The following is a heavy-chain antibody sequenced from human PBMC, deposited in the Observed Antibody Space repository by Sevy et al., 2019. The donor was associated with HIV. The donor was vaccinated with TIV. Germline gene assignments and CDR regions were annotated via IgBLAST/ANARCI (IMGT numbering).Heavy chain of an antibody. CDR2: IYHSGST. D-gene: IGHD2-15*01. Sequence: SETLSLTCAVSGGSISSGGYSWSWIRQPPGKGLEWIGYIYHSGSTYYNPSLKSRVTISVDRSKNQFSLKLSSVTAADTAVYYCARVRGDFCSGGSCHGGYFDYWGQGTLVTVPS. V-gene: IGHV4-30-2*01. CDR1: GGSISSGGYS. CDR3: ARVRGDFCSGGSCHGGYFDY. J-gene: IGHJ4*02.